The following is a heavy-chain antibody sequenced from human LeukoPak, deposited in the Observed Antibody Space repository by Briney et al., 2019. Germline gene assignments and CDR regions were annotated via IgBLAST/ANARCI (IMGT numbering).Heavy chain of an antibody. J-gene: IGHJ3*02. CDR1: GLTFSSYS. CDR2: ITSSSSYI. V-gene: IGHV3-21*01. D-gene: IGHD1-26*01. Sequence: GGSLRLSCAASGLTFSSYSMRWVRQPAGKGLEWVLSITSSSSYIYYADSVKGRFTISRDNPKNSLYLQMNSLRAEDTALYYCARYRFVVGATDSFDIWGQGTMVTVSS. CDR3: ARYRFVVGATDSFDI.